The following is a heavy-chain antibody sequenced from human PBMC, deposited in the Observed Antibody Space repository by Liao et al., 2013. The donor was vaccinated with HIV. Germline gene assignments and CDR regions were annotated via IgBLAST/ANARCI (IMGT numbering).Heavy chain of an antibody. J-gene: IGHJ6*03. CDR3: ARDSGYCSSASCYLYYYYMDV. Sequence: QVQLQESGPGLVKPSQTLSLTCTVSGGSISSGSYYWSWIRQPAGKGLEWIGRIYSSGSTNYNPSLKSRVTISVDTSRNQFSLKLSSVTAADTAVYYCARDSGYCSSASCYLYYYYMDVWGKGTTVTVSS. CDR1: GGSISSGSYY. V-gene: IGHV4-61*02. CDR2: IYSSGST. D-gene: IGHD2-2*03.